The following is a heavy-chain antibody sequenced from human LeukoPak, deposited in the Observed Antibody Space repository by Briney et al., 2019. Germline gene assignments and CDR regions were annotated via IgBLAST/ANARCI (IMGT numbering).Heavy chain of an antibody. Sequence: PGRSLRLSCAASGFTFSSYTMHWVRQAPGKGLEWVAVISYDGSNKYYADSVKGRFTISRDNSKNTLYLQMNSLRAEDTAVYYCARGWQFSAFDPWGQGTLVTASS. CDR3: ARGWQFSAFDP. V-gene: IGHV3-30-3*01. D-gene: IGHD2-15*01. CDR1: GFTFSSYT. J-gene: IGHJ5*02. CDR2: ISYDGSNK.